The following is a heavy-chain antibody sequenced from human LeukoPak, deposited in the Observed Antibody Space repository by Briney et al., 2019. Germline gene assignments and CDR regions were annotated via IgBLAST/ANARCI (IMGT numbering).Heavy chain of an antibody. CDR1: GGTLSSYA. J-gene: IGHJ4*02. CDR3: ARNDGYNSNFDY. V-gene: IGHV1-69*13. D-gene: IGHD5-24*01. CDR2: IIPIFGTA. Sequence: ASVKVSCKASGGTLSSYAISWVRQAPGQGLEWMGGIIPIFGTANYAQKFQGRVTITADESTSTAYMELSSLRSEDTAVYYCARNDGYNSNFDYWGQGTLVTVS.